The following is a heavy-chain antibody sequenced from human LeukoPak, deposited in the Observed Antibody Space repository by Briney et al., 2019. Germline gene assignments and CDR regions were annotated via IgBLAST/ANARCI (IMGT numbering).Heavy chain of an antibody. CDR1: GFTFSSSA. D-gene: IGHD5-12*01. CDR2: ISASGGST. Sequence: GGSLRLSCAASGFTFSSSAMSWVRQVPGKGLEWVSGISASGGSTYYADSVRGRFTISRDNSKNTLYLQMNSLRAEDTAVYYCAKYIVATRGLFHWGQGTLVTVSS. V-gene: IGHV3-23*01. CDR3: AKYIVATRGLFH. J-gene: IGHJ4*02.